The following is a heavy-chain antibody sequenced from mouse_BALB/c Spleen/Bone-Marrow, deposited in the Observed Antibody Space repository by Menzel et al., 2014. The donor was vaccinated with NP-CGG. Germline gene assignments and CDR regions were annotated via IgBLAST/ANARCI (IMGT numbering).Heavy chain of an antibody. CDR2: ISSGGSYT. CDR1: GFTFSNYA. J-gene: IGHJ2*01. V-gene: IGHV5-9-3*01. D-gene: IGHD2-3*01. CDR3: ARQDGFDY. Sequence: EVKVEESGGGLVKPGGSLKLSCAASGFTFSNYAMSWVRQTPEKRLEWVAIISSGGSYTYYPDSVKGRFTISRDNAKTILYLQMSSLRSEDTAMYYCARQDGFDYWGQGTTLTVSS.